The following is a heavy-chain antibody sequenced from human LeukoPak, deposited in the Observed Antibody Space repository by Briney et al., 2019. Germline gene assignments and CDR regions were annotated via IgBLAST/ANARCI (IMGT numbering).Heavy chain of an antibody. CDR1: GFTLSNHW. CDR2: VNRDGSET. CDR3: ARNNGMDV. J-gene: IGHJ6*02. Sequence: GGSLRLSCAASGFTLSNHWMTWVRQVPGRGPEWVANVNRDGSETYYLDSVKGRFTISKDNAKNSLYLQMNSLRAEDTALYHCARNNGMDVWGQGTTVIVPS. V-gene: IGHV3-7*03.